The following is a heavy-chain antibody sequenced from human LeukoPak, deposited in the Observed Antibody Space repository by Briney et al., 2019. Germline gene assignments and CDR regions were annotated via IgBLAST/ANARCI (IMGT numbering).Heavy chain of an antibody. CDR3: ARHRYDFWSGHENPLFDY. D-gene: IGHD3-3*01. Sequence: PSETLSLTCAVYGGSFSGYYWSWIRQPPGKGLEWIGEINHSGSTNYNPSLKSRVTISVDTSKNQFSLKLSSVTAADTAVYYCARHRYDFWSGHENPLFDYWGQGTLVTVSS. CDR1: GGSFSGYY. V-gene: IGHV4-34*01. J-gene: IGHJ4*02. CDR2: INHSGST.